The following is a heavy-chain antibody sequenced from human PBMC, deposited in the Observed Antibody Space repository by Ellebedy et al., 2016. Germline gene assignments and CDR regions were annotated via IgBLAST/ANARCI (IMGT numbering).Heavy chain of an antibody. Sequence: SETLSLXXTVSGGSISSGGYYWSWIRQHPGKGLEWIGYIYYSGSTYYNPSLKSRVTISVDTSKNQFSLKLSSVTAADTAVYYCARVRWGRAFDIWGQGTMVTVSS. CDR1: GGSISSGGYY. D-gene: IGHD2-21*02. CDR2: IYYSGST. J-gene: IGHJ3*02. V-gene: IGHV4-31*03. CDR3: ARVRWGRAFDI.